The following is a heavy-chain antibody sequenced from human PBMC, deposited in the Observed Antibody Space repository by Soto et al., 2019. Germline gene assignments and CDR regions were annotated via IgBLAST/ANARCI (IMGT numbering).Heavy chain of an antibody. J-gene: IGHJ3*02. D-gene: IGHD3-22*01. CDR2: IRKDGTQE. CDR1: GFTFENYW. V-gene: IGHV3-7*05. Sequence: EVQLMESGGGLVQPGGSLRLSCTASGFTFENYWMTWIRQAPGKGLEWVANIRKDGTQEHYVDSVEGRFSVSRDNARASLKLQMNLMMTDDTADYYCEYDANTRDSSVYFDVFDIWGQGIMVTVS. CDR3: EYDANTRDSSVYFDVFDI.